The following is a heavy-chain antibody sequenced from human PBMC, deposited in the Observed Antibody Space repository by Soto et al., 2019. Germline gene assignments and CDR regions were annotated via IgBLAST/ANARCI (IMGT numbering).Heavy chain of an antibody. Sequence: GGSLRLSCAASGFTFSSFEMNWVRQAPGKGLEWISYISSPGSAIHYADSVKGRFTISRDNARNSLYLQMNSLRAEDTTVYYCTKDFYESVGSPLNIWGQGTKVTVSS. D-gene: IGHD3-22*01. J-gene: IGHJ3*02. CDR2: ISSPGSAI. V-gene: IGHV3-48*03. CDR1: GFTFSSFE. CDR3: TKDFYESVGSPLNI.